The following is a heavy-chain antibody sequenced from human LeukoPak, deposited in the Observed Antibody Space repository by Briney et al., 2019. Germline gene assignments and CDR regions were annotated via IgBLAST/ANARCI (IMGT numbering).Heavy chain of an antibody. CDR1: GGSISSGGYY. CDR3: AWGGYNGLDRGSYYFDY. J-gene: IGHJ4*02. CDR2: IYYSGST. V-gene: IGHV4-30-4*01. Sequence: SETLSLTCTVSGGSISSGGYYWSWIRQPPGKGLEWIGYIYYSGSTYYNPSLKSRVTISVDTSKNQFSLKLSSVTAADTAVYYCAWGGYNGLDRGSYYFDYWGQGTLVTVSS. D-gene: IGHD5-24*01.